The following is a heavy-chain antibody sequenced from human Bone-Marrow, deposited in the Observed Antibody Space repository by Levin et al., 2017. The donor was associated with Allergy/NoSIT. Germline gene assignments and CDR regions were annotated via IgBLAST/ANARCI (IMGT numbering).Heavy chain of an antibody. Sequence: SETLSLTCAVYGGSFSGYYWSWIRQPPGKGLEWIGEINHSGSTNYNPSLKSRVTISVDTSKNQFSLKLSSVTAADTAVYYCARDADLFRGPPNYYGSGSYYIRDWFDPWGQGTLVTVSS. J-gene: IGHJ5*02. CDR2: INHSGST. V-gene: IGHV4-34*01. D-gene: IGHD3-10*01. CDR1: GGSFSGYY. CDR3: ARDADLFRGPPNYYGSGSYYIRDWFDP.